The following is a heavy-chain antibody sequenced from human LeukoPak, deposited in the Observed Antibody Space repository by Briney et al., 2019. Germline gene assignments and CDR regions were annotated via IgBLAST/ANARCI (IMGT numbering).Heavy chain of an antibody. D-gene: IGHD6-13*01. Sequence: ASVKVSCKASGYTFTSYAMHWVRQAPGQRLEWMGWINAGNGNTKYSQEFQGRVTITRDTSASTAYMELSSLRSEDMAVYYCARAASGYSSSWNWFDPWGQGTLVTVSS. J-gene: IGHJ5*02. CDR1: GYTFTSYA. CDR3: ARAASGYSSSWNWFDP. V-gene: IGHV1-3*03. CDR2: INAGNGNT.